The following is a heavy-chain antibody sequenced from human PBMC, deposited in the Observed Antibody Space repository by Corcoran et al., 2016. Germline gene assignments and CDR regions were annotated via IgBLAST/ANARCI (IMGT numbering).Heavy chain of an antibody. CDR1: GGSFSGYY. CDR3: AREGYCSSTSCSTPRYYYGMDV. D-gene: IGHD2-2*01. J-gene: IGHJ6*02. Sequence: QVQLQQRGAGLLKPSETLSLTCAVYGGSFSGYYWSWIRQPPGKGLEWIGEINHSGSTNYNPSLKSRVTISVDTSKNQFSLKLSSVTAADTAVYYSAREGYCSSTSCSTPRYYYGMDVWGQGTTVTVSS. V-gene: IGHV4-34*01. CDR2: INHSGST.